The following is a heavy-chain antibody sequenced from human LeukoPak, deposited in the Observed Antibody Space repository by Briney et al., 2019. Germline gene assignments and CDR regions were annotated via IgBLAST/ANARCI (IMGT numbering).Heavy chain of an antibody. CDR1: GYSISSGNY. J-gene: IGHJ4*02. CDR2: IYHSGTT. D-gene: IGHD4-23*01. V-gene: IGHV4-38-2*02. Sequence: SETLSLTCTVSGYSISSGNYWGWIRQPPGKGLEWIGNIYHSGTTYYNPSLKSRVTISVDMSKNQFSLKLSSVTAADTAMYYCARGYGGIVDYWGQGTLVTVSS. CDR3: ARGYGGIVDY.